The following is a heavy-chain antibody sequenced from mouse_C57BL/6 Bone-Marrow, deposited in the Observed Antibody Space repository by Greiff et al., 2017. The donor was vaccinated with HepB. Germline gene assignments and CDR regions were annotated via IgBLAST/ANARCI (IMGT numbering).Heavy chain of an antibody. CDR2: INPYNGGT. V-gene: IGHV1-19*01. Sequence: VQLQLSGPVLVKPGASVKMSCKASGYTFTDYYMNWVKQSHGKSLEWIGVINPYNGGTSYNQKFKGKATLTVDKSSSTAYMELNSLTSEDSAVYYCATYYYGSKVDYWGQGTTLTVSS. CDR1: GYTFTDYY. D-gene: IGHD1-1*01. CDR3: ATYYYGSKVDY. J-gene: IGHJ2*01.